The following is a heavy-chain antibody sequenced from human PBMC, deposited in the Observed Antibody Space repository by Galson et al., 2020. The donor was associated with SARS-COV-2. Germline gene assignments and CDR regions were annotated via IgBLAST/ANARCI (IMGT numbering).Heavy chain of an antibody. V-gene: IGHV1-18*01. Sequence: ASVKVSCKASGYTFTSFGISWVRQATGQGLEWMGWIGVYNGDTRYNQKFQGRVTLTTDISANTVYMELGSLRPGDTAVYYCARRGAAGGYSGYEEDFWGQGTLVTVSS. CDR3: ARRGAAGGYSGYEEDF. CDR2: IGVYNGDT. J-gene: IGHJ4*02. CDR1: GYTFTSFG. D-gene: IGHD5-12*01.